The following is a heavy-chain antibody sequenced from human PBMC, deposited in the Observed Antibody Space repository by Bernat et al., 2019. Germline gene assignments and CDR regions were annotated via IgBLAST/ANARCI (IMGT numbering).Heavy chain of an antibody. Sequence: EVQLVEFGGGLVQPGGSLRLPCAASGFTFSSYEMNWVRQAPGKGLEWVSYISSSGSTIYYADAVKGRFTISRDNAKNSLYLQMNSLRAEDTAVYYCAREWGTLDYWGQGTLVTVSS. CDR2: ISSSGSTI. CDR1: GFTFSSYE. J-gene: IGHJ4*02. CDR3: AREWGTLDY. V-gene: IGHV3-48*03. D-gene: IGHD3-16*01.